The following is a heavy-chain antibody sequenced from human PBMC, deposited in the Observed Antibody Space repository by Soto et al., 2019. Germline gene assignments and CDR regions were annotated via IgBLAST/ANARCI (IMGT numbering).Heavy chain of an antibody. Sequence: QVQLVESGGGVVQPGRSLRLSCAASEFTLSSFAMPWFRQAPGRGLEWVAVISYDGSNKYYADSVKGRFTISRDNSKNTLYLQMNSLRAEDTAVYYCARGPSSLTRFDYWGQGTLVTVSS. CDR2: ISYDGSNK. CDR3: ARGPSSLTRFDY. J-gene: IGHJ4*02. D-gene: IGHD2-2*01. CDR1: EFTLSSFA. V-gene: IGHV3-30-3*01.